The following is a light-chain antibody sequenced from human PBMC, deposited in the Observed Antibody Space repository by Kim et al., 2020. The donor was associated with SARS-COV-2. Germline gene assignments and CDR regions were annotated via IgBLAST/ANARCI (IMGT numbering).Light chain of an antibody. CDR1: EGVRTN. V-gene: IGKV3-15*01. CDR3: QQYNSWPRT. CDR2: DAS. J-gene: IGKJ1*01. Sequence: GSPGDSVTLSCRASEGVRTNMCCYQHQPGQAPRLLIYDASTRAIGFPARFSGSGSETEFTLTISSLQAEDSAIYYCQQYNSWPRTFGQGTKVDIK.